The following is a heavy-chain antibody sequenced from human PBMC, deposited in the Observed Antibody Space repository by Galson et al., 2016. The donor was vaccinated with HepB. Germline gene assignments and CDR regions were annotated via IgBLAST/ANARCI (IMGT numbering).Heavy chain of an antibody. V-gene: IGHV3-53*01. CDR2: IYSTGTS. CDR1: GFSVSNNY. D-gene: IGHD2-2*01. CDR3: ARDSGYCSKIDCRGDAFDI. J-gene: IGHJ3*02. Sequence: SLRLSCAASGFSVSNNYMSWIRRAPGKGLEWVSLIYSTGTSYYADSVKGRFTISRDSSTNTLFLQMNSLRAEDTAVYYCARDSGYCSKIDCRGDAFDIWGQGTMVTVSS.